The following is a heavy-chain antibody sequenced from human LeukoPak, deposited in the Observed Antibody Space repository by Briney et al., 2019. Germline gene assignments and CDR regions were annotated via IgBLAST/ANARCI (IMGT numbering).Heavy chain of an antibody. V-gene: IGHV1-2*02. Sequence: ASVKVSCKASGYTFTSYGISWVRQAPGQGLEWMGWINPNSGGTNYAQKFQGRVTMTRDTSISTAYMELSRLRSDDTAVYYCAREITVTTDWFDPWGQGTLVTVSS. D-gene: IGHD4-11*01. CDR3: AREITVTTDWFDP. CDR1: GYTFTSYG. J-gene: IGHJ5*02. CDR2: INPNSGGT.